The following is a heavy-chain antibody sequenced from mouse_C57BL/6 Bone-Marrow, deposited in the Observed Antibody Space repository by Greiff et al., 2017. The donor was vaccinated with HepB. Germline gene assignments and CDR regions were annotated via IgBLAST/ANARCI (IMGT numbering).Heavy chain of an antibody. CDR1: GYTFTDYE. Sequence: VQLQQSGAELVRPGASVTLSCKASGYTFTDYEMHWVKQTPVHGLEWIGAIDPETGGTAYNQKFKGKAILTADKSSSTAYMELRSLTSEDSAVYYCTREAYYWFAYWGQGTLVTVSA. CDR3: TREAYYWFAY. V-gene: IGHV1-15*01. D-gene: IGHD2-10*01. CDR2: IDPETGGT. J-gene: IGHJ3*01.